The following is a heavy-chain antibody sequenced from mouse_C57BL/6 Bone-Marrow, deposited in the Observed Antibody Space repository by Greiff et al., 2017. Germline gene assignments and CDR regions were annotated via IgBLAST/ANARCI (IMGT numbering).Heavy chain of an antibody. CDR1: GYSITSGYY. D-gene: IGHD2-4*01. CDR2: ISYDGSN. J-gene: IGHJ3*01. V-gene: IGHV3-6*01. Sequence: EVKLVESGPGLVKPSQSLSLTCSVTGYSITSGYYWNWIRQFPGNKLEWMGYISYDGSNNYNPSLKNRISITRDTSKNQFFLKLNSVTTEDTATYYCARPGDYDTFAYWGQGTLVTVSA. CDR3: ARPGDYDTFAY.